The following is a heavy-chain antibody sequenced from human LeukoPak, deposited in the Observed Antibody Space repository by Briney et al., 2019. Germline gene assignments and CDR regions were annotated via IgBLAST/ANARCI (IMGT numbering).Heavy chain of an antibody. V-gene: IGHV1-18*01. CDR3: ARDRSRGYSGYAKQHYFDY. J-gene: IGHJ4*02. CDR2: ISAYNGNT. Sequence: ASVKVSCKASGYTFTSYGISWVRQAPGQGLEWMGWISAYNGNTNYAQKLQGRVTMTTDTSTSTAYMELRSLRSDDTAVYYCARDRSRGYSGYAKQHYFDYWGQGTLVTVSS. CDR1: GYTFTSYG. D-gene: IGHD5-12*01.